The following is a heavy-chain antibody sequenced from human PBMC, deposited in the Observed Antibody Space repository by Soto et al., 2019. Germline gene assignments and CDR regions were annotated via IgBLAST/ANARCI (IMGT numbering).Heavy chain of an antibody. CDR1: GFSLSTSEVG. CDR3: VHRAGMRGNSWLPGH. CDR2: LYWDDDK. D-gene: IGHD6-13*01. V-gene: IGHV2-5*02. J-gene: IGHJ4*02. Sequence: QITLKESGPTLVKPTQTLTLTCTFSGFSLSTSEVGVGWIRQPPGKALEWLALLYWDDDKRYNPSLKSRLTIXXDXSXXQVVLTLTNMDPVDTATYYCVHRAGMRGNSWLPGHWGQGTLVTVSS.